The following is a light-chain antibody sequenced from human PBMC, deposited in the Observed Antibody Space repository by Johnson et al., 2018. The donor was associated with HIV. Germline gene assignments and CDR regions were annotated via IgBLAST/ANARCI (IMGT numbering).Light chain of an antibody. V-gene: IGLV1-51*01. Sequence: QSVLTQPPSVSAAPGQTVTISCSGSSSNVGSSFVSWYRQVPGTAPKLLIYENNKRPSGIPDRFSGSKSGTSATLGITALQTGDEADYYCGPWDTSRRAGYVFGTGTKVTVL. CDR3: GPWDTSRRAGYV. CDR2: ENN. J-gene: IGLJ1*01. CDR1: SSNVGSSF.